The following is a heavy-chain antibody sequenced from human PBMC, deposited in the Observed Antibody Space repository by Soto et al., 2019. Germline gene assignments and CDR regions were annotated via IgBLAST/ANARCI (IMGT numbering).Heavy chain of an antibody. V-gene: IGHV3-33*01. CDR2: IWYDGSNK. D-gene: IGHD6-6*01. CDR3: ARDPQGRGSSSSVDY. Sequence: GGSLRLSCAASGFTFSSYGMHWVRQAPGKGLEWVAVIWYDGSNKHYADSVKGRFTISRDNSKNTLYLQMNSLRAEDTAVYYCARDPQGRGSSSSVDYWGQGTLVTVSS. J-gene: IGHJ4*02. CDR1: GFTFSSYG.